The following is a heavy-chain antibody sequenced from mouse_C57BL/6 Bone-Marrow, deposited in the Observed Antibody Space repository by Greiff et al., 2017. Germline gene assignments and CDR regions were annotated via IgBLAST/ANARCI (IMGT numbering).Heavy chain of an antibody. Sequence: QVQLQQPGAELVKPGASVKLSCKASGYTFTSYWMQWVKQRPGQGLEWIGEIDPSDSYTNYNQKFKGKATLTVDTSSSTAYMQLSSLTSEDSAVYYCAREVAYYSNAWFAYWGQGTLVTVSA. CDR1: GYTFTSYW. D-gene: IGHD2-5*01. CDR2: IDPSDSYT. J-gene: IGHJ3*01. CDR3: AREVAYYSNAWFAY. V-gene: IGHV1-50*01.